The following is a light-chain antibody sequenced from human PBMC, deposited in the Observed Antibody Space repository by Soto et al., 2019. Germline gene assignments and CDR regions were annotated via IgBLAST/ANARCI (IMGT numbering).Light chain of an antibody. CDR1: QSVNGN. V-gene: IGKV3-15*01. Sequence: EIVMTQSPATLSVFAGERVTLSCRASQSVNGNLAWYQQKFGQAPRLLIHGVSTRATGVPARFSGSESGTDFTLTISSLQSEDFAVYYCQQYNSWPLTFGGGTKVETK. CDR2: GVS. CDR3: QQYNSWPLT. J-gene: IGKJ4*01.